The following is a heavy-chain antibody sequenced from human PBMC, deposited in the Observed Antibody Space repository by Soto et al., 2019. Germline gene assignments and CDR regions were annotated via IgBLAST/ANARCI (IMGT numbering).Heavy chain of an antibody. J-gene: IGHJ6*02. CDR1: GYTFTSYD. V-gene: IGHV1-8*02. CDR3: AREGCRGMDV. D-gene: IGHD3-16*01. CDR2: MNPNSGNT. Sequence: QVQLVQSGAEVKKPGASVKVSCKASGYTFTSYDINWVRQATGQGLEWMGWMNPNSGNTGYAQKFQGRVTMTRNTSMSTGYLELGGLGSDDTAVYYCAREGCRGMDVWGQGTTFTVSS.